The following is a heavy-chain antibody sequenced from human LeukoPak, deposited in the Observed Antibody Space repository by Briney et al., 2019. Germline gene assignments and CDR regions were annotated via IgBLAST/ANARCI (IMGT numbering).Heavy chain of an antibody. J-gene: IGHJ5*02. CDR3: ATFGTSSTPLSWFDP. V-gene: IGHV7-4-1*02. Sequence: ASVKVSCKASGYTFTSYSMNWVRQAPGQGLEWMGWINTNTGNPTYGQGFTGRFVFSLDTSVSTTYLQINSLKPGDTAVYYCATFGTSSTPLSWFDPWGQGTLVTVSS. CDR2: INTNTGNP. D-gene: IGHD2-2*01. CDR1: GYTFTSYS.